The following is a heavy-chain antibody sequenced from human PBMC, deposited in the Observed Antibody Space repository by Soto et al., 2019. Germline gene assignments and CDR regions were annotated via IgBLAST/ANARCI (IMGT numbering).Heavy chain of an antibody. Sequence: GGSLRLSCAASGFTFSDYYMSWIRQAPGKGLEWVSYISSSGSTIYYADSVKGRFTISRDNAKNSLYLQMNSLRAEDTAVYYCARDRSMWEYCSGGSCYSSLAYWGQGTLVTVSS. CDR2: ISSSGSTI. CDR3: ARDRSMWEYCSGGSCYSSLAY. V-gene: IGHV3-11*01. D-gene: IGHD2-15*01. CDR1: GFTFSDYY. J-gene: IGHJ4*02.